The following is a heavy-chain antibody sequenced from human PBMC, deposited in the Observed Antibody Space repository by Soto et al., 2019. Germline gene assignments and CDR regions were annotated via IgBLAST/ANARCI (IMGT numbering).Heavy chain of an antibody. Sequence: LRLSCAASGFNFNDYAMHWVRQAPGKGLEWVSGITWNSGDTGYADSVKGRFTVSRDNAKNSVYLEINNLRPEDTALYYCAKDHLGGAMAVPFFDSRGQGALVTVSS. J-gene: IGHJ4*02. D-gene: IGHD5-18*01. CDR2: ITWNSGDT. V-gene: IGHV3-9*01. CDR3: AKDHLGGAMAVPFFDS. CDR1: GFNFNDYA.